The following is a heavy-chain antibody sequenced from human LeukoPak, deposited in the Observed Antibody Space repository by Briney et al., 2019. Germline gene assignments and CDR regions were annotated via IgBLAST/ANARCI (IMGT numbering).Heavy chain of an antibody. CDR1: GGSTSSDY. V-gene: IGHV4-59*08. Sequence: SETLSLTCTVSGGSTSSDYWSWIRQSPGKGLEWVGYVYNSGDTGKNPSLKSRVTILLDTSENQCSLKLTSVSAADTAVYYCARLKLGAYFDLWGRGTLVTVSS. D-gene: IGHD3-16*01. CDR2: VYNSGDT. J-gene: IGHJ2*01. CDR3: ARLKLGAYFDL.